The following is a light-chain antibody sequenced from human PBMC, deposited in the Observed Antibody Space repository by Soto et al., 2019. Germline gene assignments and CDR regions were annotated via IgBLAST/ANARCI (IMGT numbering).Light chain of an antibody. J-gene: IGKJ4*01. CDR3: QQYNDWPPA. CDR1: QSVSSK. CDR2: GAS. Sequence: ETVMTQSPATLSLSPGERATRSCRASQSVSSKLVWYQQKPGQAPRFLIYGASTRATGIPARFRGSGSGTEFTLTIDSLQSEDFAVYYCQQYNDWPPAFGGGTKVEIK. V-gene: IGKV3-15*01.